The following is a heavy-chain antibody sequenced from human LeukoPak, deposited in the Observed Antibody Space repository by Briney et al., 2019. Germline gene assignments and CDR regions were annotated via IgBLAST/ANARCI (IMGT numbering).Heavy chain of an antibody. V-gene: IGHV3-9*01. D-gene: IGHD1-26*01. Sequence: PGGSLRLSCAASGFTFDDYAIHWVRQAPGKGLEWVSGISWNSGSIGYADSVKGRFTISRDNAKNSLYLQMNSLRAEDTALYYCAKGRQLRGYFDYWGQGTLVTVSS. J-gene: IGHJ4*02. CDR3: AKGRQLRGYFDY. CDR2: ISWNSGSI. CDR1: GFTFDDYA.